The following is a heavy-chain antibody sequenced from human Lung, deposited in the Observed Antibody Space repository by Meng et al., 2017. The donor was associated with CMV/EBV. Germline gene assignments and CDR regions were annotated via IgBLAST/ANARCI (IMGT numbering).Heavy chain of an antibody. CDR2: IRHDGSNK. Sequence: SCAASGFTFDTYGMHWVRQAPGKGLEWLAFIRHDGSNKFYGDSVKGRFTVSRDNSKNTLYLQMNSLGAEETAIYYCAKDQLLFGGPNAYFDDWGQGPLVTVSS. CDR3: AKDQLLFGGPNAYFDD. CDR1: GFTFDTYG. J-gene: IGHJ4*02. V-gene: IGHV3-30*02. D-gene: IGHD3-16*01.